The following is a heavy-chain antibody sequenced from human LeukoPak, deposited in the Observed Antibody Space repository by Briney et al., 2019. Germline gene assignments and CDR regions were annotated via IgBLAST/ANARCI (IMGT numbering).Heavy chain of an antibody. Sequence: PSETLSLTCTVSGGSVSSGSYYWSWIRQPPGKGLEWIGYIYYSGSTNYNPSLKSRVTISVDTSKNQFSLKLSSVTAAGTAVYYCARTERYQPLLYYWGQGTLVTVSS. CDR3: ARTERYQPLLYY. D-gene: IGHD2-2*01. CDR2: IYYSGST. J-gene: IGHJ4*02. V-gene: IGHV4-61*01. CDR1: GGSVSSGSYY.